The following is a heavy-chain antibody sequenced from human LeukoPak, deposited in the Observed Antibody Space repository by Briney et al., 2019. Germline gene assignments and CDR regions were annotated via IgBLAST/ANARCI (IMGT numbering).Heavy chain of an antibody. Sequence: ASVKVACKASGYTFTSNYIHWVRQAPGQGLEWMGMIYPRDGSTSYAQKFQGRVTVTRDTSTSTVHMELSGLRSEDTAVYYCARDQEGFDYWGQGTLVTVSS. J-gene: IGHJ4*02. CDR2: IYPRDGST. V-gene: IGHV1-46*01. CDR3: ARDQEGFDY. CDR1: GYTFTSNY.